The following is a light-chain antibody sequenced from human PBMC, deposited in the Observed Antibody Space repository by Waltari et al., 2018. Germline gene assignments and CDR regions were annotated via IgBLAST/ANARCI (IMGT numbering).Light chain of an antibody. J-gene: IGLJ2*01. V-gene: IGLV3-21*03. Sequence: SYVLTPPPSLSVAPGRTATFTCGGDDVEKKVVNWYQKRPGQAPVLVLYDNIDRPSGIPDRFSGSNARNTATLTITSVEVGDEADYYCQLWESAGGHPVFGGGTTLTVL. CDR2: DNI. CDR1: DVEKKV. CDR3: QLWESAGGHPV.